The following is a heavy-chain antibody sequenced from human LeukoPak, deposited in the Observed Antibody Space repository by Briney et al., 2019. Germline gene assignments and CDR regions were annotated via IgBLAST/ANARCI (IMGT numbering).Heavy chain of an antibody. D-gene: IGHD6-6*01. Sequence: SETLSLTCTVSGGSIRSSYYYWGWIRQPPGKGLEWIGSIYDSGSTNYNPSLKSRVTISVDTSKNQFSLKLSSVTAADTAVYYCARGRRIAARRGYYFDYWGQGTLVTVSS. J-gene: IGHJ4*02. CDR1: GGSIRSSYYY. CDR2: IYDSGST. CDR3: ARGRRIAARRGYYFDY. V-gene: IGHV4-39*07.